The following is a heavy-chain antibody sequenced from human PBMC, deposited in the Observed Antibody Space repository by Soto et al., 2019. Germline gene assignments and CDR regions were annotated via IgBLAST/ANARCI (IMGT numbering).Heavy chain of an antibody. V-gene: IGHV1-69*08. Sequence: QVQLVQSGAEVKKPGSSVKVSCKTSGGTFSNDIITWVRQAPGQGLEWMGRIITLLGTANYAQKFQGRVTITADKSTSTAYMELNSLKSEDTAVYYCSKDSPLGSSFSGYDAIDLWGQGTLVTVSS. D-gene: IGHD5-12*01. J-gene: IGHJ5*02. CDR2: IITLLGTA. CDR1: GGTFSNDI. CDR3: SKDSPLGSSFSGYDAIDL.